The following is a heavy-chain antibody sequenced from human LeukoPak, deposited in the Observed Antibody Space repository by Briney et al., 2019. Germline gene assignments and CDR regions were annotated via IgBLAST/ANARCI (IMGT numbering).Heavy chain of an antibody. V-gene: IGHV4-4*07. CDR3: ARGASGTLYDAFDI. CDR1: GASSSTYY. CDR2: MYTSGTT. D-gene: IGHD1-26*01. J-gene: IGHJ3*02. Sequence: MPSETLSLTCTVSGASSSTYYWSWIRQSAGKGLEWVGRMYTSGTTTYNPSLKSRATISVDTSKNHLSLKVNSVTAADTAVYYCARGASGTLYDAFDIWGRGTMVTVSS.